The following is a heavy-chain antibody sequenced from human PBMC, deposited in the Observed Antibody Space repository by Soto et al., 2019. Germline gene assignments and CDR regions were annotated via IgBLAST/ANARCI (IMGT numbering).Heavy chain of an antibody. V-gene: IGHV4-4*02. Sequence: QVQLQESGPGLVKPSGTLSLTCAVSGGSITTGNWWSWVRQPPGEGLDWIGDISQGGSTNYTPSLKSRVTTSVVRSKNQFSLKLTSVTAADSAVYYCARSWSSGWYVLDYWGQGTLVTVSS. CDR2: ISQGGST. CDR1: GGSITTGNW. CDR3: ARSWSSGWYVLDY. D-gene: IGHD6-19*01. J-gene: IGHJ4*02.